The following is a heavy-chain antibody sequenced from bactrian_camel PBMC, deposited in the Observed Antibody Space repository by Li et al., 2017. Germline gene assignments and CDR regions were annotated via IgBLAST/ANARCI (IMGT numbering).Heavy chain of an antibody. J-gene: IGHJ4*01. V-gene: IGHV3S53*01. CDR2: LDNDGVP. CDR3: AAETLDRGRCYRPRLLYSY. CDR1: GYNRRNFC. Sequence: HVQLVESGGGSVQAGGSLRLSCVASGYNRRNFCMGWFRGNNREGLAGLDNDGVPIYANSVKGRFTISRDNARNTVYLQINSQKPEDTNMYYCAAETLDRGRCYRPRLLYSYWGQGTQVTVS. D-gene: IGHD2*01.